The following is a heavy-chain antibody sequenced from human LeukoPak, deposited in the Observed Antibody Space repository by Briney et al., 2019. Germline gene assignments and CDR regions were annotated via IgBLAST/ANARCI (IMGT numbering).Heavy chain of an antibody. CDR1: GGSLNNYY. CDR3: ARNPPFDRGGYANWFDP. CDR2: GNHNGGT. V-gene: IGHV4-34*01. J-gene: IGHJ5*02. D-gene: IGHD3-22*01. Sequence: SETLSLTCAVYGGSLNNYYWSWIRQSPGKGLEWLGEGNHNGGTKYNPSLKSPVTMSVDRSKNQFSLKLNSVTAADTAVYYCARNPPFDRGGYANWFDPWGQGTLVTVSS.